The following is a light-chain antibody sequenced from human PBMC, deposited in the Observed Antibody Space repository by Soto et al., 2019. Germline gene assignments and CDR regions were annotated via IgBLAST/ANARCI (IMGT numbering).Light chain of an antibody. CDR3: SSHSSSNTLVV. Sequence: QSALTQPASVSGSPGQSITISCTGSSSDVGGYDYVSWYQHQPGKAPKLMIYEVASRPSGVSNRFSGSKSGITASLTIAGLRAEDEGDYYCSSHSSSNTLVVFGGGTKVTVL. CDR1: SSDVGGYDY. V-gene: IGLV2-14*01. J-gene: IGLJ3*02. CDR2: EVA.